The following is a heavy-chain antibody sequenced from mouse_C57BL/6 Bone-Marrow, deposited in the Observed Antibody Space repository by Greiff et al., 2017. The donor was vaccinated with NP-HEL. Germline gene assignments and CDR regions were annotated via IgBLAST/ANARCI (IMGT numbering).Heavy chain of an antibody. CDR3: ASMTLYDYKYFDY. D-gene: IGHD2-4*01. CDR1: GYTFTDYY. Sequence: VQLQQSGPELVKPGASVKISCKASGYTFTDYYMNWVKQSHGKSLEWIGDINPNNGGTSYNQKFKGKATLTVDKSSSTAYMELSSLTSEDSAVYYCASMTLYDYKYFDYWGQGTTLTVSS. CDR2: INPNNGGT. J-gene: IGHJ2*01. V-gene: IGHV1-26*01.